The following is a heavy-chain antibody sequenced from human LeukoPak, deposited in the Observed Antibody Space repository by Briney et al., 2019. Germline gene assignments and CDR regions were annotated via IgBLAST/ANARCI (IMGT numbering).Heavy chain of an antibody. D-gene: IGHD1-26*01. CDR2: IDPTGLT. Sequence: SETLSLTCTVSGGSISIYYWNWIRQPAGKGLEWIGYIDPTGLTSYNPSLNSRVTISEDTSKNQFSLKVRSVTTADTAVYFCARQTPYSGNHYFDYWGQGTLVTVSS. CDR1: GGSISIYY. CDR3: ARQTPYSGNHYFDY. J-gene: IGHJ4*02. V-gene: IGHV4-4*09.